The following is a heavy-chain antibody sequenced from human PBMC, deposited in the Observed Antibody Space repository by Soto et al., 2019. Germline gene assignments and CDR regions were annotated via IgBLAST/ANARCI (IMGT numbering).Heavy chain of an antibody. CDR3: TERGKYDNRVFDY. D-gene: IGHD3-22*01. CDR1: GFTFSGSA. Sequence: EVQLVESGGGLVQPGGSPKLSCAASGFTFSGSAMHWVRQASGKGLEWVGRIRSKGDNYATSYAASVKGRFTISRDDSKNTAYLQMDSLKTEDPAVYYCTERGKYDNRVFDYWSQGTLVTVSS. J-gene: IGHJ4*02. CDR2: IRSKGDNYAT. V-gene: IGHV3-73*01.